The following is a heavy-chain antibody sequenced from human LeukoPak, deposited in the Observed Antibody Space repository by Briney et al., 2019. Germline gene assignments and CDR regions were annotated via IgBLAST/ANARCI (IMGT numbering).Heavy chain of an antibody. CDR3: AREAIITMVRGVLHYGMDV. CDR2: IWYDGSNK. V-gene: IGHV3-33*01. Sequence: GGSLRLSCAASGFTFSSYGMHWVRQAPGKGLEWVAVIWYDGSNKYYADSVKGRFTISRDNSKNTLYLQMNSLRAEDTAVYYCAREAIITMVRGVLHYGMDVWGQGTTVTVSS. CDR1: GFTFSSYG. J-gene: IGHJ6*02. D-gene: IGHD3-10*01.